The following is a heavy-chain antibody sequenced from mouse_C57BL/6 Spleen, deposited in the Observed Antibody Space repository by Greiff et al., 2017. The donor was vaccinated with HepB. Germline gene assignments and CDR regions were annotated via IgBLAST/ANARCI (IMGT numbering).Heavy chain of an antibody. CDR2: INPSSGYT. J-gene: IGHJ1*03. D-gene: IGHD2-5*01. Sequence: VQLQESGAELARPGASVKMSCKASGYTFTSYTMHWVKQRPGQGLEWIGYINPSSGYTKYNQKFKDKATLTADKSSSTAYMQLSSLTSEDSAVYYCARGHSKEYFDVWGTGTTVTVSS. CDR3: ARGHSKEYFDV. V-gene: IGHV1-4*01. CDR1: GYTFTSYT.